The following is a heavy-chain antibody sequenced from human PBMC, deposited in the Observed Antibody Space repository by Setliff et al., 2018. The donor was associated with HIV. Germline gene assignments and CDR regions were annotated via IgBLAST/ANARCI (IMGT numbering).Heavy chain of an antibody. Sequence: ASVKVSCKASGYTFTSYGISWVRQAPGQGLEWMGWISAYNGDTNSAQKFQGRVTMTTDTSTSTAYMELRSLRSDDTASYYCVKDGSVSGRNYYYMDVWGKGTTVTVSS. CDR3: VKDGSVSGRNYYYMDV. CDR1: GYTFTSYG. CDR2: ISAYNGDT. J-gene: IGHJ6*03. V-gene: IGHV1-18*01. D-gene: IGHD6-19*01.